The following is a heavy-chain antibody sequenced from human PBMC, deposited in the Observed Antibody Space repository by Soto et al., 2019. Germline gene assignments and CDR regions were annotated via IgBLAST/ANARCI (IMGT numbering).Heavy chain of an antibody. J-gene: IGHJ5*02. V-gene: IGHV1-2*04. D-gene: IGHD2-15*01. CDR1: GYTFTGYY. CDR3: ARGGNIVVVVAATTNWFDP. CDR2: INPNSGGT. Sequence: GASVKVSCKASGYTFTGYYMHWVRQAPGQGLEWMGWINPNSGGTNYAQKFQGWVTMTRDTSISTAYMELSRLRSDDMAVYYCARGGNIVVVVAATTNWFDPWGQGTLVTVSS.